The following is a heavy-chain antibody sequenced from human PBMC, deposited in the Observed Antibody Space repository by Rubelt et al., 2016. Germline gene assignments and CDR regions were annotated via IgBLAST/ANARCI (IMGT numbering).Heavy chain of an antibody. Sequence: QQQLQESGPGLVKPSETLSLTCIVSGGSISGSSYYWGWIRQPPGKGLEWIASIFSSGSTSYSPSLKRRVTVSVDTSKNQFSLKLKSVTAADTAVYYCARRRTVPQNWFDPWGQGTLVTVSS. V-gene: IGHV4-39*01. CDR3: ARRRTVPQNWFDP. CDR1: GGSISGSSYY. J-gene: IGHJ5*02. CDR2: IFSSGST. D-gene: IGHD4-17*01.